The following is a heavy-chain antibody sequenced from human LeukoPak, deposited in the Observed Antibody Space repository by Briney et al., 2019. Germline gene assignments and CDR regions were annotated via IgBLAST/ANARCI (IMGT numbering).Heavy chain of an antibody. V-gene: IGHV4-31*03. CDR2: IYYSGST. J-gene: IGHJ4*02. CDR3: AADRGYCSGGSCYQGNYFDY. Sequence: SQTLSPTCTVSGGSISSGGYYWSWIRQHPGKGLEWIGYIYYSGSTYYNPSLKSRVTISVDTSKNQFSLKLSSVTAADTAVYYCAADRGYCSGGSCYQGNYFDYWGQGTLVTVSS. D-gene: IGHD2-15*01. CDR1: GGSISSGGYY.